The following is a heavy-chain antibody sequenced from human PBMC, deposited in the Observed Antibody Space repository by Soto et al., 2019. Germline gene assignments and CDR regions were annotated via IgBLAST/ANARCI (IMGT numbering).Heavy chain of an antibody. V-gene: IGHV4-31*03. Sequence: QVQLQESGPGLVKPSQTLSLTCTVSGGSISSGGYYWSWIRQHPGKGLEWIGYIYYSGSTYYNPSLKRRVTISVDTSKNQFSLKLSSVTAAETAVYYCARVVFGGSYPNFDYWGQGTLVTVSS. CDR1: GGSISSGGYY. CDR3: ARVVFGGSYPNFDY. D-gene: IGHD1-26*01. J-gene: IGHJ4*02. CDR2: IYYSGST.